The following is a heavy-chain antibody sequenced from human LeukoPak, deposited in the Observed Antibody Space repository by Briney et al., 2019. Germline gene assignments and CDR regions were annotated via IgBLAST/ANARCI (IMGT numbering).Heavy chain of an antibody. CDR3: ARIRYTALQWFDP. CDR2: IYYSGST. D-gene: IGHD1-14*01. V-gene: IGHV4-39*07. J-gene: IGHJ5*02. Sequence: PSETLSLTCTVSGGSISSSSYYWGWIRQPPGKGLEWIGSIYYSGSTYYNPSLKSRVNISVDTSKNQFSLKLSSVSAADTAVYYCARIRYTALQWFDPWGQGTLVTVSS. CDR1: GGSISSSSYY.